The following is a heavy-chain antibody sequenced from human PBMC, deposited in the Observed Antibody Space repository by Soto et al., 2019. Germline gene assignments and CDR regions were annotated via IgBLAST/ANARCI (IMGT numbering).Heavy chain of an antibody. D-gene: IGHD3-10*01. J-gene: IGHJ6*02. CDR1: GGSISSNHW. Sequence: QVQLRESGPGLVKPSGTLSLTCAVSGGSISSNHWWNWVRQSPGKGLEWIGEIYDSGSTNDNLSLKRRITMSVDKSKNQFSLRLNSVTDADTAKYFCARFHFGDNFDYYGMVVWGQGTTVTVSS. V-gene: IGHV4-4*02. CDR3: ARFHFGDNFDYYGMVV. CDR2: IYDSGST.